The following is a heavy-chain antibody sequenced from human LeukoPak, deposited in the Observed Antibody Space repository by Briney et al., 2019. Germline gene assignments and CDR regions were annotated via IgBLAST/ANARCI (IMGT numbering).Heavy chain of an antibody. Sequence: PSETLSLTCAVYGGSISSYYWSWIRQPPGKGLEWIGYIYYSGGTDYNPSLKSRVTISVDTSKNQFSLKLSSVTAADTAVYYCAREGNWFDPWGQGTLVTVSS. CDR3: AREGNWFDP. CDR1: GGSISSYY. J-gene: IGHJ5*02. CDR2: IYYSGGT. V-gene: IGHV4-59*01.